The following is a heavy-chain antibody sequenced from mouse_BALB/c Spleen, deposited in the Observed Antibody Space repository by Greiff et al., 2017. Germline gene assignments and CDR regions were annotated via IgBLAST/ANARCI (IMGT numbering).Heavy chain of an antibody. CDR1: GFTFSSYW. Sequence: EVHLVESGGGLVQPGGSMKLSCVASGFTFSSYWMSWVRQSPEKGLEWVAEIRLKSDNYATHYAESVKGKFTISRDDSKSRLYLQMNSLRAEDTGIYYCTAISLDYWGQGTSVTVSS. J-gene: IGHJ4*01. CDR3: TAISLDY. V-gene: IGHV6-3*01. CDR2: IRLKSDNYAT. D-gene: IGHD1-3*01.